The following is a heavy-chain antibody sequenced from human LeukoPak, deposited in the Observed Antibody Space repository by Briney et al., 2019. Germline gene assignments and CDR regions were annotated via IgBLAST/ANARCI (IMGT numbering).Heavy chain of an antibody. CDR3: LVGATSIDAFDI. J-gene: IGHJ3*02. Sequence: ASVKVSCKASGYTFTSYDINWVRQATGQGREWMGWMNPNSGNTGYAQKFQGRVTMTRNTSISTSYMELSSLRSEDTAVYYCLVGATSIDAFDIWGQGTMVTVSS. V-gene: IGHV1-8*01. D-gene: IGHD1-26*01. CDR2: MNPNSGNT. CDR1: GYTFTSYD.